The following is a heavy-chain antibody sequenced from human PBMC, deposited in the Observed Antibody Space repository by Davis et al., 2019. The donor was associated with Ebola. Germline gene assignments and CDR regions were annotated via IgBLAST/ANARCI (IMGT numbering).Heavy chain of an antibody. J-gene: IGHJ4*02. CDR3: VTENWYRFES. Sequence: GGSLRLSCTASGLTFGDYAVNWVRRAPGKGLEWVGFIRSKAYGGKAQYAASVKGRFTISRDDSKNLLYLEMNSLRTEDTAVYYCVTENWYRFESWGQGTLVTVSS. CDR1: GLTFGDYA. D-gene: IGHD1/OR15-1a*01. V-gene: IGHV3-49*04. CDR2: IRSKAYGGKA.